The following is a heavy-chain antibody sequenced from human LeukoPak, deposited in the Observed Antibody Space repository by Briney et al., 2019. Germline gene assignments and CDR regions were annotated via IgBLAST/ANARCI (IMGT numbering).Heavy chain of an antibody. Sequence: SETLSLTCAVSGGSISSGGYTWSWIRQPPGKGLEWIGYIYHSGSTYYNPSLKSRVTISVDRSKNQFSLKLGSVTAADTAVYYCARGAADYGDSADWFDPWGQGTLVTVSS. CDR1: GGSISSGGYT. CDR2: IYHSGST. D-gene: IGHD4-17*01. CDR3: ARGAADYGDSADWFDP. V-gene: IGHV4-30-2*01. J-gene: IGHJ5*02.